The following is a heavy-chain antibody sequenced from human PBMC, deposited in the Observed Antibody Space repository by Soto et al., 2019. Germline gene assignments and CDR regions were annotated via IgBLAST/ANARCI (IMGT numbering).Heavy chain of an antibody. CDR3: ACGIREGDPGHHHDY. CDR1: GFTFSDYY. J-gene: IGHJ4*02. CDR2: ISGGSSYT. V-gene: IGHV3-11*06. D-gene: IGHD1-26*01. Sequence: GGSLRLSCAASGFTFSDYYMSWIRQAPGKGLEWVSYISGGSSYTNYADSVKGRFTISRDNAKNSLYLQMNSLRAEDTAVYYCACGIREGDPGHHHDYWGQGTQVTVSA.